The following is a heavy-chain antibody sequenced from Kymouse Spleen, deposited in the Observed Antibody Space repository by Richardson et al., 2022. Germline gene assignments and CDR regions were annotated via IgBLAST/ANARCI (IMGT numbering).Heavy chain of an antibody. Sequence: QVQLVESGGGVVQPGRSLRLSCAASGFTFSSYGMHWVRQAPGKGLEWVAVISYDGSNKYYADSVKGRFTISRDNSKNTLYLQMNSLRAEDTAVYYCAKAAARYFQHWGQGTLVTVSS. CDR3: AKAAARYFQH. D-gene: IGHD6-6*01. J-gene: IGHJ1*01. V-gene: IGHV3-30*18. CDR2: ISYDGSNK. CDR1: GFTFSSYG.